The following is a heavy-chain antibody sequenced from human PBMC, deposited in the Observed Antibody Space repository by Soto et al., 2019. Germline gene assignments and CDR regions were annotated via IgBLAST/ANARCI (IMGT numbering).Heavy chain of an antibody. CDR2: IYYSGST. Sequence: PSETLSLTCTVSGGSISSSSCCWGGIRQPPGEGVGWMGSIYYSGSTNYNPSLKRRVTISVDTSKNPFSQKLSSVPAADTAVYYCAGCPGSSYTGVYYYYSMDVWGQGTTVTVSS. CDR3: AGCPGSSYTGVYYYYSMDV. D-gene: IGHD2-15*01. V-gene: IGHV4-39*07. J-gene: IGHJ6*02. CDR1: GGSISSSSCC.